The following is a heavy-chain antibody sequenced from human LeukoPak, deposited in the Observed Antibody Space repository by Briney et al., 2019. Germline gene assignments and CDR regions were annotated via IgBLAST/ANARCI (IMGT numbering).Heavy chain of an antibody. CDR3: ARVGTDAFDI. J-gene: IGHJ3*02. CDR1: GFTFSSYA. Sequence: GGSLRLSCAASGFTFSSYAMAWVRQAPGKGLEWVSSISSSGSYIHYADSVKGRFTISRDNAKNSLYLQMNSLRAEDTAVYYCARVGTDAFDIWGQGTMVTVSS. V-gene: IGHV3-21*01. CDR2: ISSSGSYI.